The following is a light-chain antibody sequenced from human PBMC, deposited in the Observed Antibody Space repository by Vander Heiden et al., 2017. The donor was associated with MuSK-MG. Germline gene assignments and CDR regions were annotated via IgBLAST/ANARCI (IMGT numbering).Light chain of an antibody. CDR2: AAS. V-gene: IGKV1-39*01. Sequence: DIQMTQSPSALSASVEDRVSITCRASLSISAYLNWYQQKPGKAPKLLIYAASTLQTGVPSRFSGGGSGTDFTLTITGLQPEDSATYYCQQSDSAPYTFGQGTKLEIK. CDR3: QQSDSAPYT. CDR1: LSISAY. J-gene: IGKJ2*01.